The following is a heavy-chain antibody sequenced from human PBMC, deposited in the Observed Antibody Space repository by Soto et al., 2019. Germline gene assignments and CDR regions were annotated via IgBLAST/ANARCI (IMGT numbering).Heavy chain of an antibody. V-gene: IGHV3-30-3*01. CDR2: VAYDGGYK. D-gene: IGHD3-22*01. Sequence: QVQLVESGGGVVQPGRSLRLSCAASGFTFNKYTMHWVRQAPGKGLEWVAVVAYDGGYKYYADSVKGRFTISRDNSKNTLFLQMNSLRAEDTAVYYCARPPNTYEYGISGSPSLLYWGQGTLVTVSS. CDR3: ARPPNTYEYGISGSPSLLY. J-gene: IGHJ4*02. CDR1: GFTFNKYT.